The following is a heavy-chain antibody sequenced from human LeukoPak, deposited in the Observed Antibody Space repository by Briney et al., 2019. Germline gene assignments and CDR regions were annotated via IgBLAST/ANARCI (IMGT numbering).Heavy chain of an antibody. D-gene: IGHD3-22*01. V-gene: IGHV4-59*02. CDR2: IYYTGT. J-gene: IGHJ4*02. CDR3: ARGGPDYYDSSGSLDY. CDR1: GGSVTDYY. Sequence: PSETLSLTCTVSGGSVTDYYWSWIRQSPGKGLEWIGYIYYTGTSYNPSLKSRVTISADTSKNQFSLKLISVTAADTAVYYCARGGPDYYDSSGSLDYWGQGTLVTVSS.